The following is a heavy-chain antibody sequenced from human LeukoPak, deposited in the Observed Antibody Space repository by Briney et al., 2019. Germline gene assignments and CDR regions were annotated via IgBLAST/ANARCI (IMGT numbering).Heavy chain of an antibody. CDR2: IYYSGST. D-gene: IGHD6-13*01. J-gene: IGHJ4*02. CDR1: GGSISSYY. CDR3: AREAAAGYFDY. Sequence: KPSETLSLTCTVSGGSISSYYWSWIRQPPGKGLEWIGYIYYSGSTNYNPSLKSRVTISVDTSKNQFSLKLSSVTAADTAVYYCAREAAAGYFDYWGQGTLVTVSS. V-gene: IGHV4-59*01.